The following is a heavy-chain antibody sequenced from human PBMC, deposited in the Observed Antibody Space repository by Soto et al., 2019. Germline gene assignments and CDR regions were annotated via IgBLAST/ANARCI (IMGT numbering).Heavy chain of an antibody. CDR3: ARDGYCSSTSCYEERSHYYYYMDV. J-gene: IGHJ6*03. CDR2: IYSGGST. Sequence: GGSLRLSCAASGFTVSSNYMSRVRQAPGKGLEWVSVIYSGGSTYYADSVKGRFTISRDNSKNTPYLQMNSLRAEDKAVYYCARDGYCSSTSCYEERSHYYYYMDVWGKGTTVTVSS. V-gene: IGHV3-66*01. CDR1: GFTVSSNY. D-gene: IGHD2-2*03.